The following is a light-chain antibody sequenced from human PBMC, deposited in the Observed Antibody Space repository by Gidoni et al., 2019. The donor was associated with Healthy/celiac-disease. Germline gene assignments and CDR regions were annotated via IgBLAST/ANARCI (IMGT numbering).Light chain of an antibody. CDR2: DAT. Sequence: IQMTQSPSSLSASVGDRVTITFQASQDISNYLNWYQQKPGKAPKLLIYDATNLETGVPSRFSGSGYGTDFTFTISSLQPEDIATYYCQQYDNLLLYTFGQGTKLEIK. CDR1: QDISNY. J-gene: IGKJ2*01. V-gene: IGKV1-33*01. CDR3: QQYDNLLLYT.